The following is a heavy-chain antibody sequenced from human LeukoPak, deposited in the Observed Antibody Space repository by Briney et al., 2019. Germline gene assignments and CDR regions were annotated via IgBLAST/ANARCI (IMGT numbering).Heavy chain of an antibody. CDR2: IYHSGST. V-gene: IGHV4-38-2*02. D-gene: IGHD6-19*01. CDR1: GYSISSGYY. CDR3: ARQGRLTPYYYYYMDV. Sequence: SETLSLTCTVSGYSISSGYYWGWIRQPPGKGLEWIGSIYHSGSTYYNPSLKSRVTISVDTSKNQFSLKLSSVTAADTAVYYCARQGRLTPYYYYYMDVWGKGTTVTISS. J-gene: IGHJ6*03.